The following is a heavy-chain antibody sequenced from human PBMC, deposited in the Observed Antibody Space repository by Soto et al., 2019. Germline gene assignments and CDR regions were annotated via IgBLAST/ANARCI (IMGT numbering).Heavy chain of an antibody. CDR2: IYANGHT. CDR3: ARSYSSGLAYAS. J-gene: IGHJ5*02. CDR1: GGSISRGAHY. Sequence: QVQLQESGPGLVKPSQTLSLTCTVSGGSISRGAHYWSWIRQHPGKGLEWMGYIYANGHTYYNPSLKSRITTSADTSKTQFSLRLGSVTAADPAVYYCARSYSSGLAYASWGQGILVTVSS. D-gene: IGHD3-22*01. V-gene: IGHV4-31*03.